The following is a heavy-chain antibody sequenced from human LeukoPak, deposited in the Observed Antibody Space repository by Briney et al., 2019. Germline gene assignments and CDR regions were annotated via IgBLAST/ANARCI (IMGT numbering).Heavy chain of an antibody. CDR3: VRVIGAPNYYYYMDV. D-gene: IGHD3-22*01. Sequence: SETLFLTCAVSGGSISSSNWWSWVRRPPGKGLEWIGRIYTSGSTNYNPSLKSRVTMSVDTSKNQFSLKLSSVTAADTAVYYCVRVIGAPNYYYYMDVWGKGTTVTVSS. CDR1: GGSISSSNW. V-gene: IGHV4-4*02. CDR2: IYTSGST. J-gene: IGHJ6*03.